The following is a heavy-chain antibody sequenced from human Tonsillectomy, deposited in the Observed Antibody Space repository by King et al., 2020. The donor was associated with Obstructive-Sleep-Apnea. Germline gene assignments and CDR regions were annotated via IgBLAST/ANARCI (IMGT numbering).Heavy chain of an antibody. Sequence: QLQESGPGLVKPSETLSLTCTVSGDSISNYYWSWIRQPPGKRLEWIGYMYYSGNTNYNPSLKSRVTISVDTSNIQFSLRLSSVTAADTAVYYCARHRGVEDYGGYGDYFDYWGQGTLVTVSS. J-gene: IGHJ4*02. V-gene: IGHV4-59*08. CDR3: ARHRGVEDYGGYGDYFDY. CDR1: GDSISNYY. D-gene: IGHD5-12*01. CDR2: MYYSGNT.